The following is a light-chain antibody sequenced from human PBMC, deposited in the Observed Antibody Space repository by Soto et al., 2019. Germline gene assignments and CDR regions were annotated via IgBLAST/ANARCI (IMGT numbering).Light chain of an antibody. J-gene: IGKJ1*01. CDR3: QQYNNRPPET. V-gene: IGKV3-15*01. Sequence: IVLTQSPGTLSLSPGERTTLSCRASQSISRYLAWYQQKPGQGPRLLIYGASTRATGVPDRFSGSGSGTEFTLTISSLQSEDFAVYYCQQYNNRPPETFGQGTKVDI. CDR1: QSISRY. CDR2: GAS.